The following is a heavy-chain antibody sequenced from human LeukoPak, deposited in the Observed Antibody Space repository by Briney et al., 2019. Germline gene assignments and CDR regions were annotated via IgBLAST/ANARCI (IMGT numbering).Heavy chain of an antibody. Sequence: PSQTLSLTCAVSVGSISSGGYSWSWIRQPPGKGLEWIGYIYHSGSTYYNPSLKSRVTISVDRSKNQLSLKLSSVTAADTAVYYCAAYYYDSSGFWFDPWGQGTLVTVSS. V-gene: IGHV4-30-2*01. CDR2: IYHSGST. CDR3: AAYYYDSSGFWFDP. CDR1: VGSISSGGYS. J-gene: IGHJ5*02. D-gene: IGHD3-22*01.